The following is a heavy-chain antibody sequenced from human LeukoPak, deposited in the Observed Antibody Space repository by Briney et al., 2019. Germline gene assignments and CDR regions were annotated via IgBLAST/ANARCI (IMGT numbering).Heavy chain of an antibody. V-gene: IGHV1-69*13. CDR3: ASLMTTVI. CDR1: GYTFTRYG. CDR2: IIPIFGTA. J-gene: IGHJ3*02. Sequence: ASVKVSCKASGYTFTRYGISWVRQAPGQGLEWMGGIIPIFGTANYAQKFQGRVTITADESTSTAYMELSSLRSEDTAVYYCASLMTTVIWGQGTMVTVSS. D-gene: IGHD4-17*01.